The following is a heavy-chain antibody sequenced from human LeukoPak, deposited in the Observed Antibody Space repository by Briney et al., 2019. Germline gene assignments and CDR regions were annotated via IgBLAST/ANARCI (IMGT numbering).Heavy chain of an antibody. D-gene: IGHD1/OR15-1a*01. J-gene: IGHJ4*02. CDR2: ISPHGDIE. Sequence: GRSLRLSCAASGFTFTTFGIHWVRQAPGKGLEWVAAISPHGDIEYYTDSVKGRFTVSRDNSKNMIYLQMNSLRGEDSAVYYCAKINNNDDYWGQGNLVTVSS. V-gene: IGHV3-30*18. CDR1: GFTFTTFG. CDR3: AKINNNDDY.